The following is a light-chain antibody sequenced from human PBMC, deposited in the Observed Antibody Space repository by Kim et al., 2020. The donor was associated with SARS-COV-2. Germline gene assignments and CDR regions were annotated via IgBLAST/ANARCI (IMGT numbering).Light chain of an antibody. CDR1: QGISSA. J-gene: IGKJ3*01. V-gene: IGKV1-13*02. Sequence: DRVTITCRASQGISSALAWYQQKPGKAPKLLIYDASSLESGVPSRFSGSGSGTDFTLTISSLQPEDFATYYCQQFNSYPHRFGSTFGPGTKVDIK. CDR2: DAS. CDR3: QQFNSYPHRFGST.